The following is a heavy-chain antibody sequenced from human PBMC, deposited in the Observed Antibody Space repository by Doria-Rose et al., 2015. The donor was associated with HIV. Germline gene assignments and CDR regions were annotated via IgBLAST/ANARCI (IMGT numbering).Heavy chain of an antibody. CDR2: ISWASGAK. J-gene: IGHJ6*03. CDR3: AKAPIIGPKYYFYMDV. CDR1: GFSFESYA. Sequence: VQLVQSGGGLVQPGRSLRLSCVGSGFSFESYAMHWVRLAPGQGLAWVAGISWASGAKGNADSVEGRFTISRDNAKKSVYLEMRSLRPEDTAFYYCAKAPIIGPKYYFYMDVWGKGTSVTVSS. V-gene: IGHV3-9*01. D-gene: IGHD3-3*01.